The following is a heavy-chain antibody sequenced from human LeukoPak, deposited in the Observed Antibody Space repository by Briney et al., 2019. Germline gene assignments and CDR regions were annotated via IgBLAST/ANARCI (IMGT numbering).Heavy chain of an antibody. V-gene: IGHV3-21*06. Sequence: PGESLRRSCAASGFTFSSYSMNWVRQAPGKGLEWVSSISSSSTYLYYADSVKGRFTISRDKAKNSLYLQMNSLRAEDTAVYYCARDLTTVTTAVFAYWGQGTLVTVSS. CDR3: ARDLTTVTTAVFAY. CDR1: GFTFSSYS. D-gene: IGHD4-11*01. CDR2: ISSSSTYL. J-gene: IGHJ4*02.